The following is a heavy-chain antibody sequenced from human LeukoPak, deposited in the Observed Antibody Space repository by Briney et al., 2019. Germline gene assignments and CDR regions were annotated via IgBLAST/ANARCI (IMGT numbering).Heavy chain of an antibody. Sequence: GASVKVSCKASGGTFSSYAISWVRQAPGQGLEWMGRIIPILGIANYAQKFQGRVTITADKSTSTAYMELSSLRSEDTAVYYCARDRWSSSSSEGTFDIWGQGTMVIVSS. D-gene: IGHD6-6*01. CDR2: IIPILGIA. CDR1: GGTFSSYA. J-gene: IGHJ3*02. V-gene: IGHV1-69*04. CDR3: ARDRWSSSSSEGTFDI.